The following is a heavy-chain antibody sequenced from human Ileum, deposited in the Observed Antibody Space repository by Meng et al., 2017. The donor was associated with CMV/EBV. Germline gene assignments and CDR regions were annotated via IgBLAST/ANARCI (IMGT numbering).Heavy chain of an antibody. V-gene: IGHV3-11*04. D-gene: IGHD1-14*01. Sequence: GESLKISCAASRFTFSDYFMSWIRQAPGKGLEWLSYISNSGSSIYYADSVKGRFTISRDNSKNTLYLEMNGLRDEDTAVYYCAKDRPDILGLGPWGQGTLVTVSS. J-gene: IGHJ5*02. CDR3: AKDRPDILGLGP. CDR2: ISNSGSSI. CDR1: RFTFSDYF.